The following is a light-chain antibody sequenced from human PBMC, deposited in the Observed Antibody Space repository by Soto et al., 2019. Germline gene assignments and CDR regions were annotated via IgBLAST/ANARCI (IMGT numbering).Light chain of an antibody. J-gene: IGKJ4*01. CDR3: QQYQSLT. CDR2: GAS. V-gene: IGKV3-20*01. CDR1: QSVSSSY. Sequence: IVLTQSPAILALSPGDRATLSCRASQSVSSSYLAWYQHKPGQAPRLLIHGASSRVTGIPDRFSGIGSGTDFTLTITSLEPEDFAVYYCQQYQSLTFGGGTKVEIK.